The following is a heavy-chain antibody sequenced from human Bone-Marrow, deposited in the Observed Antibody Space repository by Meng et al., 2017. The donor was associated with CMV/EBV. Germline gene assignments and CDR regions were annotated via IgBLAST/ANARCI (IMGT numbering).Heavy chain of an antibody. CDR3: YMGHYSGA. J-gene: IGHJ5*01. D-gene: IGHD1-26*01. CDR1: GFTFDDYA. V-gene: IGHV3-7*01. CDR2: IKNDGRET. Sequence: GESLKISCAASGFTFDDYAMHWVRQAPGKGLEWVANIKNDGRETYYVDSVKGRFTIYRDNTQNSLFLHMSSLRAEDTAVYYCYMGHYSGAWGPGTLVTVSS.